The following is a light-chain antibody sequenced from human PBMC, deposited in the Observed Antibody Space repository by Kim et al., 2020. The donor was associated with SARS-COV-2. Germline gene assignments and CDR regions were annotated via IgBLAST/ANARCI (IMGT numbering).Light chain of an antibody. CDR2: EVN. V-gene: IGLV2-23*02. CDR3: CSYAGSSTYVV. Sequence: QSITISCTGTRSDVGTYNLFSWYQQHPGKAPKPMIYEVNKRPSGVSNRFSGSKSGNTASLTISGLQAEDEADYYCCSYAGSSTYVVFGGGTQLTVL. J-gene: IGLJ2*01. CDR1: RSDVGTYNL.